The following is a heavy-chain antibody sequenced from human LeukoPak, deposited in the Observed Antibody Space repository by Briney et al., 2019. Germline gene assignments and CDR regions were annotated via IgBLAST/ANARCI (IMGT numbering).Heavy chain of an antibody. V-gene: IGHV3-23*01. Sequence: GGSLRLSCAASGFTFSNYAMSWVRQAPGKGLEWVSAISGSGGSTYYADSVRGRFTISRDNSKSALYLQMNILRAEDTAVYYCAKNHQGAARPRGSIDYWGQGTLVTVSS. J-gene: IGHJ4*02. CDR1: GFTFSNYA. CDR3: AKNHQGAARPRGSIDY. D-gene: IGHD6-6*01. CDR2: ISGSGGST.